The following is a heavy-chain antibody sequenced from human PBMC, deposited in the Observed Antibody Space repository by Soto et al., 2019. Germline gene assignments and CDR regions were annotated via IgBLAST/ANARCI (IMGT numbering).Heavy chain of an antibody. CDR1: GFTVSSNY. D-gene: IGHD3-22*01. V-gene: IGHV3-53*01. CDR3: ARAMGYDSSGYYSFYYYYYGMDV. CDR2: ISSGGST. J-gene: IGHJ6*02. Sequence: EVQLVESGGGLIQPGGSLRLSWAASGFTVSSNYMSWVRQAPGKGLEWVSVISSGGSTYYADSVKGRFTISRDNSKNTLYLQMNSIRAEDTAVYYCARAMGYDSSGYYSFYYYYYGMDVWGQGPKVTVSS.